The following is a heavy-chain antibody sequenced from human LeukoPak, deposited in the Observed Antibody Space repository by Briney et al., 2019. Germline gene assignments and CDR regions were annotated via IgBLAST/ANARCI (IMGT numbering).Heavy chain of an antibody. V-gene: IGHV3-11*04. CDR3: ARARYDYVWGSYRYTYYYYYMDV. CDR2: ISSSSSTK. CDR1: GFTFSAYY. D-gene: IGHD3-16*02. J-gene: IGHJ6*03. Sequence: GRTLRLSCAASGFTFSAYYMSWIRQAPGQGLEWVSYISSSSSTKYYADSVTGRFTISTDNAKNSLYLQMNSLRAEDTAVYYCARARYDYVWGSYRYTYYYYYMDVWGKGTTVTVSS.